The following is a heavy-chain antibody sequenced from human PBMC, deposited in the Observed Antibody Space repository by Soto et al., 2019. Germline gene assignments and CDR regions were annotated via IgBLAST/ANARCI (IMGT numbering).Heavy chain of an antibody. Sequence: SETLSLTCTVSGVSIISGDYYWILIRQPPGKGLEWIGYIYYSGSTYYNPSLKSRVTISVDTSKNQFSLKLSSVTAADTAVYYCASAPHYDILTGRFEDWGQGTRVTVAS. V-gene: IGHV4-30-4*01. CDR2: IYYSGST. CDR1: GVSIISGDYY. J-gene: IGHJ4*02. CDR3: ASAPHYDILTGRFED. D-gene: IGHD3-9*01.